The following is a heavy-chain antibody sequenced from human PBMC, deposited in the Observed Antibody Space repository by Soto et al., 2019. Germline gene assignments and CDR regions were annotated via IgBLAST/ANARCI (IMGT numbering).Heavy chain of an antibody. D-gene: IGHD3-10*01. J-gene: IGHJ6*02. CDR1: GVSITYINNHY. CDR2: ISDIAYT. Sequence: ASETLSLTCTVSGVSITYINNHYFSWFPLPPGKGLEWIGYISDIAYTSYNPSLKGRVSISVDTSKNQFSLTLTSVTAADTAVYYCARQGFGVLHGLVDVWGQGTTVTVSS. V-gene: IGHV4-61*05. CDR3: ARQGFGVLHGLVDV.